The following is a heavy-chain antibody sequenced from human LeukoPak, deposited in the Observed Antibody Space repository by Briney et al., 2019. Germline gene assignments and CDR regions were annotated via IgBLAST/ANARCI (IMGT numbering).Heavy chain of an antibody. J-gene: IGHJ3*02. CDR1: GFTFRNYN. D-gene: IGHD5-18*01. CDR3: ARATIQLWSLDAFDI. CDR2: INSSSGYI. Sequence: GGSLRLSCAASGFTFRNYNMNWVRQAPGKGLEWVSSINSSSGYIYYADSVKGRFTISRDNSKNTLYLQMNSLRAEDTAVYYCARATIQLWSLDAFDIWGQGTMVTVSS. V-gene: IGHV3-21*01.